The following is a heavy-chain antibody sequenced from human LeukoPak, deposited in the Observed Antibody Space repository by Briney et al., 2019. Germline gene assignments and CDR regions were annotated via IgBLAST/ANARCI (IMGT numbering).Heavy chain of an antibody. J-gene: IGHJ6*02. V-gene: IGHV4-34*01. CDR1: GGSFSGYY. CDR3: ARGFYYDFLFSNLGPYYYYGMGV. CDR2: INHSGST. D-gene: IGHD3-3*01. Sequence: SETLSLTCAVYGGSFSGYYWSWIRQPPGKGLEWIGEINHSGSTNYNPSLKSRVTISVDTSKNQFSLKLSSVTAADTAVYYCARGFYYDFLFSNLGPYYYYGMGVWGQGTTVTVSS.